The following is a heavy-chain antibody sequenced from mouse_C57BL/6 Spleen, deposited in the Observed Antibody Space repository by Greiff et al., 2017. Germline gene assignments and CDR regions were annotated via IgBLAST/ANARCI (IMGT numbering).Heavy chain of an antibody. J-gene: IGHJ2*01. CDR3: ARHDGYYDY. CDR2: IYSGRGSP. V-gene: IGHV1-55*01. Sequence: VQLQQPGAELVKPGASVKMSCKASGYTFTSYWITWVKQRPGQGLVWIGDIYSGRGSPNYHEKFKSKATLTVDTSSSTAYMQLSSLTSEDSAVYYCARHDGYYDYWGQGTTLTVSS. D-gene: IGHD2-3*01. CDR1: GYTFTSYW.